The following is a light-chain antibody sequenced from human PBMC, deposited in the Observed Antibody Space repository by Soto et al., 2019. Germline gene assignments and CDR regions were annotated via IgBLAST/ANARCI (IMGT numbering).Light chain of an antibody. CDR2: VAS. CDR1: QSVSSN. V-gene: IGKV3-15*01. J-gene: IGKJ4*01. CDR3: QQYNVWPLT. Sequence: EIVMTQSPATLSVSPGERATLSCRASQSVSSNLAWYQQKPGQTPKLLIYVASTRATGIPARFSGSGSGTELTLTISSLQSEDFAVYYCQQYNVWPLTFGGGTKLEFK.